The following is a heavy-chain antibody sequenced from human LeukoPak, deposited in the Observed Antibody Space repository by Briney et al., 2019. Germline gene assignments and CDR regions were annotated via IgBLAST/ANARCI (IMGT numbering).Heavy chain of an antibody. V-gene: IGHV1-69*04. CDR1: GGTFSSYA. Sequence: SVKVSCKSSGGTFSSYAISWVRQAPGRGLEWVGRIIPIFGIANYAQKFQGRVTITADKSTSTAYMELSSLRSEDTAVYYCARDQPSSDIVATIMYYFDYWGQGTLVTVSS. J-gene: IGHJ4*02. CDR3: ARDQPSSDIVATIMYYFDY. CDR2: IIPIFGIA. D-gene: IGHD5-12*01.